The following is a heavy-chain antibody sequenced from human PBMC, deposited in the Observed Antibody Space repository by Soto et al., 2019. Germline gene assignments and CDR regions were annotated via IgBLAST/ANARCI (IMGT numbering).Heavy chain of an antibody. V-gene: IGHV3-30-3*01. CDR3: ASPDNSYGRDY. D-gene: IGHD5-18*01. CDR2: ISYDGSNK. CDR1: GFTFSSYA. J-gene: IGHJ4*02. Sequence: QVQLVESGGGVVQPGRSLRLSCAASGFTFSSYAMHWVRQAPGKGLEWVAVISYDGSNKYYADSVKGRFTISRDNYKNTLYLQMNSLRAEDTAVYYCASPDNSYGRDYWGQGTLVTVSS.